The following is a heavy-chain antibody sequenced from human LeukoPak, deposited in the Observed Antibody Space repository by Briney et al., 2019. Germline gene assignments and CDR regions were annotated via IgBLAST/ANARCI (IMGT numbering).Heavy chain of an antibody. CDR3: ATTYYYGSGRPY. V-gene: IGHV4-59*06. Sequence: PSETLSLTCTVSGGSISSYYWSWIRQPPGRGLEWIGYIYYSGSTYYNPSLKSRVTISVDTSKNQFSLKLSSVTAADTAVYYCATTYYYGSGRPYWGQGTLVTVSS. J-gene: IGHJ4*02. D-gene: IGHD3-10*01. CDR1: GGSISSYY. CDR2: IYYSGST.